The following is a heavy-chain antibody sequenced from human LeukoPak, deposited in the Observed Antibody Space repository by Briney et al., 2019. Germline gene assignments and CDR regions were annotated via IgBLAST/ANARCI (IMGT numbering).Heavy chain of an antibody. CDR2: IGRSGSPI. J-gene: IGHJ4*02. CDR1: GFTLTSYE. V-gene: IGHV3-48*03. Sequence: GGSLRLSCAASGFTLTSYEMNWVRQAPGKGLEWVSYIGRSGSPIYYADSVKGRFTISRDNAKNSLYLQMNSLRAEDTAVYYCARDAPGTVTNDYWGQGTLVTVSS. D-gene: IGHD4-17*01. CDR3: ARDAPGTVTNDY.